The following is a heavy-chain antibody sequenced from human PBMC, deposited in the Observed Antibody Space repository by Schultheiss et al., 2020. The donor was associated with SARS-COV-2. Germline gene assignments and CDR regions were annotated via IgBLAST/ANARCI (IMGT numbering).Heavy chain of an antibody. CDR1: GFTFSSYE. V-gene: IGHV3-48*03. Sequence: GGSLRLSCAASGFTFSSYEMNWVRQAPGKGLEWVSYISSSGSIKYYADSVKGRFTISRDNAKNSLYLQMNSLRAEDTAIYYCARGPQGSVGDSYGYVDYWGQGTLVTVSS. CDR3: ARGPQGSVGDSYGYVDY. CDR2: ISSSGSIK. J-gene: IGHJ4*02. D-gene: IGHD5-18*01.